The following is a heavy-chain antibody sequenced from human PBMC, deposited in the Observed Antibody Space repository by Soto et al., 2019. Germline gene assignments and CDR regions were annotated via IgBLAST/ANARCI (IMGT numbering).Heavy chain of an antibody. Sequence: SETMSLTCAVSGDYISSYYCMWIRQPPGKGLESIGYLYYGRSANYNPSLKSRVTLSVDTSKNQLSLKLSSVTAADTAVYYCARRYGYYFDYWGQGTLVTVSS. D-gene: IGHD4-17*01. V-gene: IGHV4-59*08. CDR1: GDYISSYY. CDR2: LYYGRSA. J-gene: IGHJ4*02. CDR3: ARRYGYYFDY.